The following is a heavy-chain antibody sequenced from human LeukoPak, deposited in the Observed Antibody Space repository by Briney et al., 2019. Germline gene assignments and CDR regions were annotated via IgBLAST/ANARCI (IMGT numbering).Heavy chain of an antibody. J-gene: IGHJ4*02. D-gene: IGHD6-19*01. Sequence: PGGSLRLSCAASGFTFRSYVMNWVRQAPGKGLEWVSTISGSGDDTWYADSVKGRFTISRDNSKNTMYLQMNSLRAEDTAVYYCAKAQRSSGWSHFDYWGQGTLVTVSS. CDR2: ISGSGDDT. CDR3: AKAQRSSGWSHFDY. V-gene: IGHV3-23*01. CDR1: GFTFRSYV.